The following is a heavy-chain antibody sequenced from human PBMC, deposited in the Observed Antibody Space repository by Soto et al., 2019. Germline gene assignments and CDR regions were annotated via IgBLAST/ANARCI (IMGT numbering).Heavy chain of an antibody. CDR3: ASSIVGATRFDY. CDR1: GGSISSYY. Sequence: ETLSLTCTVSGGSISSYYWSWIRQPPGKGLEWIGYIYYSGSTNYNPSLKSRVTISVDTSKNQFSLKLSSVTAADTAVYYCASSIVGATRFDYWGQGTLVTVSS. V-gene: IGHV4-59*01. J-gene: IGHJ4*02. D-gene: IGHD1-26*01. CDR2: IYYSGST.